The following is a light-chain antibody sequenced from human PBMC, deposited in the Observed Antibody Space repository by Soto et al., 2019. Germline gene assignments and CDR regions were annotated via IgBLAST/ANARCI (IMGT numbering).Light chain of an antibody. Sequence: ETVLTQSPGTLSLSPGERATLSCRASQTIRSNYLAWYRQTPGQAPRLLIYGASNRATGIADRFSGSGSGIDFTLIISRLEPDDFAMYYCQQYSSSPWIFGQGTKVEFK. CDR3: QQYSSSPWI. J-gene: IGKJ1*01. CDR2: GAS. V-gene: IGKV3-20*01. CDR1: QTIRSNY.